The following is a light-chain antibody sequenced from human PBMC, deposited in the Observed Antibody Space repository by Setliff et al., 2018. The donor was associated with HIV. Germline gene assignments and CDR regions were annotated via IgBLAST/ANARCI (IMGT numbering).Light chain of an antibody. CDR3: SSYTSSTTPYV. CDR2: GVS. V-gene: IGLV2-14*03. Sequence: SVLTQPASVSGSPGQSITISCTATSSDVGGYNYVSWYQQHPGKAPKLMIYGVSNRPSGVSNRFSGSKSGNTASLTISGLQAEDEADYYCSSYTSSTTPYVFGTGTKVTVL. J-gene: IGLJ1*01. CDR1: SSDVGGYNY.